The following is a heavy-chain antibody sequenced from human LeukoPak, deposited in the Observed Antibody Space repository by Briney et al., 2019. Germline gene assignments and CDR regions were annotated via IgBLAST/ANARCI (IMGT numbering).Heavy chain of an antibody. V-gene: IGHV3-7*05. J-gene: IGHJ4*02. CDR2: INQGGSEK. D-gene: IGHD6-19*01. CDR3: VRDGSGYDY. Sequence: GGSLRLSCAASRFTFSNYWMRWVRQPAGKGLEGVANINQGGSEKYYLNAVKGRFTISRDNAKNSLYLQMNSLRADDTAIYYCVRDGSGYDYWGQGTLVTVSS. CDR1: RFTFSNYW.